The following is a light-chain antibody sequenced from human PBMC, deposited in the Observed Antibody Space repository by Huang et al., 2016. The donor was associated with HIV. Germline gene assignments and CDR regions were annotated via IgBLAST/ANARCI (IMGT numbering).Light chain of an antibody. CDR2: GAS. CDR1: QSVSSD. J-gene: IGKJ1*01. CDR3: QQYNKWPPKT. V-gene: IGKV3-15*01. Sequence: EVVMMQSPASLSVSPGERATLSCRASQSVSSDLAWYQQKPGQAPRRLIYGASTRATGIPARFSGSGSGTEFTLTISGLQSEDSAIYYCQQYNKWPPKTFGQGTKVEIK.